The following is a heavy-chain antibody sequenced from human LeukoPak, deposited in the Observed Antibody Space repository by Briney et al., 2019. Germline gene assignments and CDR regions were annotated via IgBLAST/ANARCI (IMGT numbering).Heavy chain of an antibody. Sequence: GGSLRLSCVASGFTFSSYWMSWVRQAPGKGLEWVANINQNGSAQYYVESVEGRFTISRDNAKNSLYLQMNSLRAEDTAVYYCARDKIVAATFFDYWGQGTLLTVSS. CDR2: INQNGSAQ. CDR1: GFTFSSYW. V-gene: IGHV3-7*01. J-gene: IGHJ4*02. CDR3: ARDKIVAATFFDY. D-gene: IGHD1-26*01.